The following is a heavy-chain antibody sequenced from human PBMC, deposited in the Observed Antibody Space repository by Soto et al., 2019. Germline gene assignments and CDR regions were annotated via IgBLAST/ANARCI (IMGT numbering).Heavy chain of an antibody. V-gene: IGHV3-21*01. D-gene: IGHD3-22*01. CDR2: ISSSSSYI. Sequence: GGSLRLSCAASGFTFSGYSMNWVRQAPGKGLEWVSSISSSSSYIYYADSVKGRFTISRDNAKNSLYLQMNSLRAEDTAVYYCARSTYYYDSSGNPPKVQHWGQGTLVTVSS. CDR1: GFTFSGYS. CDR3: ARSTYYYDSSGNPPKVQH. J-gene: IGHJ1*01.